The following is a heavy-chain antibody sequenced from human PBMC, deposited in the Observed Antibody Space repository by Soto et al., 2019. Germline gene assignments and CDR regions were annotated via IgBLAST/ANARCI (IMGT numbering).Heavy chain of an antibody. CDR3: ARDLGDGDYRYNYYGMDV. CDR2: INGDGSST. CDR1: WCTFGNHC. D-gene: IGHD4-17*01. J-gene: IGHJ6*02. Sequence: LPSAVFWCTFGNHCRVWILQAPRKGLVWVSRINGDGSSTTYADSVKGRFTISKDNAKNTVYLQMNSLRAEDTAVYYCARDLGDGDYRYNYYGMDVWGQGTTVTVSS. V-gene: IGHV3-74*01.